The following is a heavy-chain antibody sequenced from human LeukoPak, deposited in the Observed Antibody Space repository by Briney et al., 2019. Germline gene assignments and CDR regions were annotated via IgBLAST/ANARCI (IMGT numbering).Heavy chain of an antibody. Sequence: GGSLRLSFAASGFTFSGYSMYWIRQAPGKGLEWVADVKQDGSEKNYVDSVKGRFTISRDNAKSSLYLQMNSLRVEDTAVYYCTRDLMDYDVSTGLHHYYMDVWGQGTTVTVSS. D-gene: IGHD3-9*01. CDR1: GFTFSGYS. CDR3: TRDLMDYDVSTGLHHYYMDV. CDR2: VKQDGSEK. J-gene: IGHJ6*02. V-gene: IGHV3-7*01.